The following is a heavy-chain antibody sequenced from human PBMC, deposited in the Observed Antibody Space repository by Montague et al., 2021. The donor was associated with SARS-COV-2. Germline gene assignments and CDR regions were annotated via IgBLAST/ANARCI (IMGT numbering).Heavy chain of an antibody. CDR3: ARGVEWLLFNVFDY. CDR2: ISSSISYI. CDR1: GFTFSSYS. V-gene: IGHV3-21*01. J-gene: IGHJ4*02. Sequence: SLRLSCAASGFTFSSYSMNWVRQAPGKGLEWVSSISSSISYIYYSYSFNVLFTISRDNAKNSLYLQMNSLRAEDTAVYYCARGVEWLLFNVFDYWGQGTLVTVPS. D-gene: IGHD3-3*01.